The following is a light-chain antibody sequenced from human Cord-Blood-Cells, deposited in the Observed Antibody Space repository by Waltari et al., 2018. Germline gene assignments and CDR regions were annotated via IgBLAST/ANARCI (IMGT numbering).Light chain of an antibody. V-gene: IGLV2-14*01. J-gene: IGLJ2*01. CDR3: SSYTSSSTLV. Sequence: QSALTHPASVSGSPGPSITISCTGTSSAVGGYNFVSWYQQHPGKAPKLMIYDVSNRPSGVSNRFSGSKSGNTASLTISGLQAEDEADYYCSSYTSSSTLVFGGGTKLTVL. CDR2: DVS. CDR1: SSAVGGYNF.